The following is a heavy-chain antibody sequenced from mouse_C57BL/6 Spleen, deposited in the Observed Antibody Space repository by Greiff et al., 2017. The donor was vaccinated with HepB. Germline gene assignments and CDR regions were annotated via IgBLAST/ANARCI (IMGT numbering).Heavy chain of an antibody. CDR1: GYTFTGYW. V-gene: IGHV1-9*01. J-gene: IGHJ2*01. CDR3: ASPTVVAKGPFDC. D-gene: IGHD1-1*01. CDR2: ILPGSGST. Sequence: QVQLQQSGAELMKPGASVKLSCKATGYTFTGYWIEWVKQRPGHGLEWIGEILPGSGSTNYNEKFKGKATFTAATTSNTAYMQLSSLTTEDSAIYYCASPTVVAKGPFDCWGKGTTLTVSS.